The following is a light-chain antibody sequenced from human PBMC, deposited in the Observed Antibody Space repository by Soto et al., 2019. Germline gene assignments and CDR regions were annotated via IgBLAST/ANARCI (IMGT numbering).Light chain of an antibody. V-gene: IGLV3-1*01. J-gene: IGLJ2*01. Sequence: SYELTQPPSVSVSPGQTASITCSGDKLGDKYACWYQQKAGQSPVLIIYQDSKRPSGIPDRFSGSNSGNTATLTISGTQAMDEADYYCQVWDNNITEVFGGGTKLTVL. CDR1: KLGDKY. CDR3: QVWDNNITEV. CDR2: QDS.